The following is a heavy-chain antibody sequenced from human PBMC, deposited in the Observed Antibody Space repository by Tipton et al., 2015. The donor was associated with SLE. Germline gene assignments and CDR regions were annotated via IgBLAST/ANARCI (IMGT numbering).Heavy chain of an antibody. J-gene: IGHJ6*03. CDR1: GFTFSDYY. V-gene: IGHV3-11*01. Sequence: SLRLSCAASGFTFSDYYMSRIRQAPGKGLEWVSYISSSGSTIYYADSVKGRFTISRDNAKNSLYLQMNSLRAEDTAVYYCAREGPSWYYYYYMDVWGKGTTVTVSS. CDR3: AREGPSWYYYYYMDV. CDR2: ISSSGSTI. D-gene: IGHD2-15*01.